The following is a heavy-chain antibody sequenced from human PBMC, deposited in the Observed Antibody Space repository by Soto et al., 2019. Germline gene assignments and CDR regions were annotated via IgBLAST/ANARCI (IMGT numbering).Heavy chain of an antibody. D-gene: IGHD3-10*01. J-gene: IGHJ6*04. CDR2: IDNAGTDS. CDR3: ARGWFGPDV. CDR1: GFTLRGRS. Sequence: EVQLVESGGGLVQPAGSLSLSCAASGFTLRGRSMHWVRQAPGKGLVWVSGIDNAGTDSTYADSVTGRFTSSRDNAKNMLYLQMNSLRVEDTAVYYCARGWFGPDVWGKGTTVTVSS. V-gene: IGHV3-74*01.